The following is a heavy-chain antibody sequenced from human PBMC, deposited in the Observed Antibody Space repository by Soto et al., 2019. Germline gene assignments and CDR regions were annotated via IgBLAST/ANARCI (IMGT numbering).Heavy chain of an antibody. CDR1: GFTFSSYA. Sequence: GSLRLSCSASGFTFSSYAMSWVRQAPGKGLEWVSAISGSGGSTYYADSVKGRFTISRDNSKNTLYLQMNSLRAEDTAVYYCAKGLYASSGPRFWDYWGQGTLVTVSS. J-gene: IGHJ4*02. V-gene: IGHV3-23*01. CDR2: ISGSGGST. CDR3: AKGLYASSGPRFWDY. D-gene: IGHD3-22*01.